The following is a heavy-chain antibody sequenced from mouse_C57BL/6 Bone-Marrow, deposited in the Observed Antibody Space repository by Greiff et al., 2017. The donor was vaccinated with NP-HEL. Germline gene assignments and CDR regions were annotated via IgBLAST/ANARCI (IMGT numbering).Heavy chain of an antibody. CDR1: GYTFTSYG. CDR3: ARRLRYWFAY. V-gene: IGHV1-81*01. J-gene: IGHJ3*01. Sequence: VQLQQSGAELARPGASVKLSCKASGYTFTSYGISWVKQSTGQGLEWIGEIYPRSGNTYYNEKFKGKATLTVDKSSSTAYMELRSLTSEDSAVYFCARRLRYWFAYWGQGTLVTVSA. D-gene: IGHD2-4*01. CDR2: IYPRSGNT.